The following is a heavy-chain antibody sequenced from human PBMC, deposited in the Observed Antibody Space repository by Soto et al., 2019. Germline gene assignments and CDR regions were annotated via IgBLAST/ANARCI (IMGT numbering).Heavy chain of an antibody. D-gene: IGHD3-22*01. CDR2: IIPIFGTA. CDR3: ARDGHDSSGYSFDY. Sequence: SVKVSCKASGGTFSSYAISWVRQAPGQGLEWMGGIIPIFGTANYAQKFQGKVTITADESTSTAYMGLSSLRSEDTAVYYCARDGHDSSGYSFDYWGQGTLVTVSS. J-gene: IGHJ4*02. CDR1: GGTFSSYA. V-gene: IGHV1-69*13.